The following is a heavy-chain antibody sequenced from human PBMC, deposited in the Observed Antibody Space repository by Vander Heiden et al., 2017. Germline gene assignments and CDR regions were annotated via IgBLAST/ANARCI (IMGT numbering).Heavy chain of an antibody. CDR3: ARVGCSGGSCYFRYYYYYGMDV. D-gene: IGHD2-15*01. CDR2: IIPIFGTA. V-gene: IGHV1-69*01. J-gene: IGHJ6*02. Sequence: QVQLVQSGAEVKKPGYSVKVSCKASGGTFSSYAISWVRQAPGQGLEWMGGIIPIFGTANYAQKFQGRVTITADESTSTAYMELSSLRSEDTAVYYCARVGCSGGSCYFRYYYYYGMDVWGQGTTVTVSS. CDR1: GGTFSSYA.